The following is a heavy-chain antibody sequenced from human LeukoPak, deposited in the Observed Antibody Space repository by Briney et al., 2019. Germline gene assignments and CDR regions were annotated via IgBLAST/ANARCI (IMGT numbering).Heavy chain of an antibody. J-gene: IGHJ4*02. CDR2: ISGSGGST. CDR3: AKDPAGYYDSSGYYYMYYFDY. D-gene: IGHD3-22*01. CDR1: GFTFSSYA. V-gene: IGHV3-23*01. Sequence: TGGSLRLSXAASGFTFSSYAMSWVRQAPGKGLEWVSAISGSGGSTYYADSVKGRFTISRDNSKNTLYLQMNSLRAEDTAVYYCAKDPAGYYDSSGYYYMYYFDYWGQGTLVTVSS.